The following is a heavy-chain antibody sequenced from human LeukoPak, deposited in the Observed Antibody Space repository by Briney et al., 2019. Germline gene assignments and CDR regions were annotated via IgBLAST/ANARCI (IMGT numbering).Heavy chain of an antibody. CDR1: GGSISSYY. J-gene: IGHJ4*02. V-gene: IGHV4-4*07. D-gene: IGHD3-3*01. Sequence: SETLSLTCTVSGGSISSYYWSWLRQPAGKGLEWIGRIYTGGSTNYNPSLKSRVTMSVDTSKNQFSLKLSSVTAADTAVYYCARGAHDFWSGYYTGSYYFDYWGQGTLVTVSS. CDR2: IYTGGST. CDR3: ARGAHDFWSGYYTGSYYFDY.